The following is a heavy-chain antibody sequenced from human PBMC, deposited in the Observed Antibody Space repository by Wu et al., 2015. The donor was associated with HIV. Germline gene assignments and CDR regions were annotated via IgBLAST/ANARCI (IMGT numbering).Heavy chain of an antibody. V-gene: IGHV1-69*12. D-gene: IGHD4/OR15-4a*01. CDR3: ARGSNDYHYYYYYMDV. CDR1: GALSSYA. Sequence: QVQLVQSGAEVKKPGSSVKVSCKASGALSSYAISWVRQAPGQGLEWMGGIIPIFGTADYAQKFQGRVTITADESTSTAYMELSSLRSGDTAVYYCARGSNDYHYYYYYMDVWGKGTTVTVSS. J-gene: IGHJ6*03. CDR2: IIPIFGTA.